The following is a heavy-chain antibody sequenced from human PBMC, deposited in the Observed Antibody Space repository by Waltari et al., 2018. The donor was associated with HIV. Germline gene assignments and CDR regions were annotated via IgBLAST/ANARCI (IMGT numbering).Heavy chain of an antibody. CDR2: IYYSGST. V-gene: IGHV4-59*01. J-gene: IGHJ4*02. CDR3: ARVSRKGGGDY. D-gene: IGHD3-16*01. Sequence: QVQLQESGPGLVKPSETLSLTCTVSGGSISSYYWRWIQQPPGKGLEWIGYIYYSGSTNYNPSLKSRVTISVDTSKNQFSLKLSSVTAADTAVYYCARVSRKGGGDYWGQGTLVTVSS. CDR1: GGSISSYY.